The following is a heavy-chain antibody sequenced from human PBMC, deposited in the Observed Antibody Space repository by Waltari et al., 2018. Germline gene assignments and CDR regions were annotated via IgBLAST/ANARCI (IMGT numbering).Heavy chain of an antibody. CDR1: GLTSFTHA. D-gene: IGHD1-20*01. Sequence: EVQLLESGGGFVQPGGSLRLSCQASGLTSFTHAINWVRQAPGKGLEWVSSISVSEATYYADSVKGRFTISRDYSDNTVYLQMDSLRADDTAVYFCAKPFYNWDDPLHSWGQGTPVTVSS. CDR3: AKPFYNWDDPLHS. CDR2: ISVSEAT. V-gene: IGHV3-23*01. J-gene: IGHJ1*01.